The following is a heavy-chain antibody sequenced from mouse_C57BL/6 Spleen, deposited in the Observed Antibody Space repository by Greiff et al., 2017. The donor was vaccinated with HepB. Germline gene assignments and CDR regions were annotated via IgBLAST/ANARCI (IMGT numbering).Heavy chain of an antibody. D-gene: IGHD1-1*01. J-gene: IGHJ4*01. V-gene: IGHV1-82*01. CDR3: ANTYYYGSSYGAMDY. CDR1: GYAFSSSW. CDR2: IYPGDGDT. Sequence: VQLQQSGPELVKPGASVKISCKASGYAFSSSWMNWVKQRPGKGLEWIGRIYPGDGDTNYNGKFKGKATLTADKSSSTAYMQLISLTSEDSAVYFCANTYYYGSSYGAMDYWGQGTSVTVSS.